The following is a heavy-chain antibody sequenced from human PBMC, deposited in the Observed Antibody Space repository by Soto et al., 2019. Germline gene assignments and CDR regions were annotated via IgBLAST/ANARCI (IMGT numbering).Heavy chain of an antibody. CDR3: ATPSGLLGQYNALPDN. CDR2: IIPMFGST. V-gene: IGHV1-69*08. J-gene: IGHJ4*02. D-gene: IGHD1-20*01. Sequence: GASVKVSCKASGGTFSHSTVAWVRQAPGHRPEWMGMIIPMFGSTNSAQKFRDRVTFSADTYTNTAYMELSSLRSEDTAVYYCATPSGLLGQYNALPDNWGQGTLVTVSS. CDR1: GGTFSHST.